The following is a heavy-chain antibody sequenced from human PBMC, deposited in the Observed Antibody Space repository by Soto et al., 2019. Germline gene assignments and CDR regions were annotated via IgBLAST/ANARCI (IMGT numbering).Heavy chain of an antibody. Sequence: SGPTLVNPTQTLTLTCTFSGFSLTTSRMCVTWIRQPPGKALEWLALIDWRNSKYYTTSLKTRLTLSKDTSKNQVVLTLTNVDPVDTGTYYCARVIKGGTFDRLQIDCWGQGTLVTVSS. CDR2: IDWRNSK. CDR3: ARVIKGGTFDRLQIDC. CDR1: GFSLTTSRMC. D-gene: IGHD3-9*01. J-gene: IGHJ4*02. V-gene: IGHV2-70*01.